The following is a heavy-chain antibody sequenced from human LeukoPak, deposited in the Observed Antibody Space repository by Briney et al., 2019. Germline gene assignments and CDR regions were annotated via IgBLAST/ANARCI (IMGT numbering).Heavy chain of an antibody. Sequence: GASVKVSCKASGYTFTSYGISWVRQAPGQGLEWMGWISAYSGDTNYAQKFQGRATMTTDTSTSTAYMELSSLRSEDTAVYYCAQPRDSGSYYETSFDYWGQGTLVTVS. CDR2: ISAYSGDT. CDR1: GYTFTSYG. V-gene: IGHV1-18*01. D-gene: IGHD1-26*01. J-gene: IGHJ4*02. CDR3: AQPRDSGSYYETSFDY.